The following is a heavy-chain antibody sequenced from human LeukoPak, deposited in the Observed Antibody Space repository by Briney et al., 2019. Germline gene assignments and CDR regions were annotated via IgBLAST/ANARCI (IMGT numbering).Heavy chain of an antibody. CDR1: GGSISSSSYY. CDR2: IYYSGST. CDR3: ARVVTIFGVVTQAWFDP. J-gene: IGHJ5*02. D-gene: IGHD3-3*01. Sequence: SETLSLTCTVSGGSISSSSYYWGWIRQPPGKGLEWIGSIYYSGSTYYNPSLKSRVTISVDTSKNQFSLKLSSVTAADTAVYYCARVVTIFGVVTQAWFDPWGQGTLVTVSS. V-gene: IGHV4-39*07.